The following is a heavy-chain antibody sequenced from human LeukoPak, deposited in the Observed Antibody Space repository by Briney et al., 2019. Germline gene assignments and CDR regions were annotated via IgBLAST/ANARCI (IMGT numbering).Heavy chain of an antibody. CDR1: GGSISSGY. D-gene: IGHD6-13*01. J-gene: IGHJ4*02. Sequence: PSETLSLTCTVSGGSISSGYWSWIRQPPGKGLEWIVYTSYSDSTRYSPSLKSRVTMSIDTSMNQFSLKVTSVTAADTAVYYCARGSSRFDCWGQGTLVTVSS. CDR3: ARGSSRFDC. CDR2: TSYSDST. V-gene: IGHV4-59*01.